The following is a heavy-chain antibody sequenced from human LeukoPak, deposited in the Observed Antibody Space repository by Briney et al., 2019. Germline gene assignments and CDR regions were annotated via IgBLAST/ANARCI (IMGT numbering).Heavy chain of an antibody. CDR1: GASISSDY. V-gene: IGHV4-4*07. J-gene: IGHJ4*02. Sequence: KPSATLSLTCRVSGASISSDYWSWIRQLAGKGVEWIGRIYTSGSTNYNPSLKRRVTISVDTSKNQFSLKLSSVTAADTAVYYCARDGNYYDSSGPFDYWGQGTLVSVSS. D-gene: IGHD3-22*01. CDR2: IYTSGST. CDR3: ARDGNYYDSSGPFDY.